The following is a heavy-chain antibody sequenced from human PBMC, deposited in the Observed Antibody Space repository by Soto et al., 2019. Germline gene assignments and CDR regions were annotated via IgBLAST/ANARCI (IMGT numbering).Heavy chain of an antibody. CDR1: GGSISSSSYY. CDR3: ARRGVAAAGTDY. D-gene: IGHD6-13*01. J-gene: IGHJ4*02. CDR2: IYYSGST. V-gene: IGHV4-39*01. Sequence: SETLSLTCTVSGGSISSSSYYWGWIRQPPGKGLEWIGSIYYSGSTYYNPSLKSRVTISVDTSKNQFSLKLSSVTAADTAVYYCARRGVAAAGTDYWGQGTLVTVSS.